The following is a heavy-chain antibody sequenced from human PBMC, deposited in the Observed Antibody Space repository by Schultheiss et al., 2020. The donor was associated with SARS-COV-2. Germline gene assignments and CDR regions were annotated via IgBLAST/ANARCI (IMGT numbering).Heavy chain of an antibody. CDR3: ARLLRAGYISAPFDH. D-gene: IGHD5-24*01. Sequence: SVKVSCKASGGTFSSYAISWVRQAPGQGLEWMGGIIPIFGTANYAQKLQGRVTMTTDTSTSTAYMELSSLRPNDTAIYYCARLLRAGYISAPFDHWGQGTLVTVSS. CDR2: IIPIFGTA. CDR1: GGTFSSYA. V-gene: IGHV1-69*05. J-gene: IGHJ4*02.